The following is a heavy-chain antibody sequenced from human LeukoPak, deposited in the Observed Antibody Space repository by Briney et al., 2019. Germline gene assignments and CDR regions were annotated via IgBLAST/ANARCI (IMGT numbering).Heavy chain of an antibody. V-gene: IGHV3-23*01. J-gene: IGHJ4*02. CDR1: GFTFSSYS. CDR3: AKHENSYGYGLDY. D-gene: IGHD5-18*01. CDR2: ISGSGGST. Sequence: PGGSLSLSCAASGFTFSSYSISWASLARGGGLGWLSSISGSGGSTYYADSVKGRFTISRENSKNTLYLQMNSLRAEDTAVYYCAKHENSYGYGLDYWGQGTLVTVSS.